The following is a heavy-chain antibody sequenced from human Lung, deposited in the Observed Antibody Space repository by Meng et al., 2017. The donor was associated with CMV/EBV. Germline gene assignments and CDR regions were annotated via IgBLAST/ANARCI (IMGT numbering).Heavy chain of an antibody. J-gene: IGHJ6*02. CDR2: INWNGASI. Sequence: GESLKISCESSGFRFDDYGMTWVRQVPGKGLEWVSGINWNGASIGYADSVRGRFIVSRDNVREALYLQMNNLRAGDTAVYYCAKVHWLPGSQNNYRYFAMDVWGQGTTVTVSS. D-gene: IGHD5-12*01. CDR1: GFRFDDYG. CDR3: AKVHWLPGSQNNYRYFAMDV. V-gene: IGHV3-20*04.